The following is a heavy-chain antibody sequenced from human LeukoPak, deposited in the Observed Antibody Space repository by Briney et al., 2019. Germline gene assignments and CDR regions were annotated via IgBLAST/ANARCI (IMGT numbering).Heavy chain of an antibody. D-gene: IGHD6-6*01. CDR1: GFTFSTSW. V-gene: IGHV3-7*01. CDR2: INQGGSAA. CDR3: AWYSRSSEAY. Sequence: GGSLRLSCAASGFTFSTSWMSWVRLAPGRGLECVANINQGGSAANYVDSVKGRFTISRDNAKDLLYLQMNSLRVEETAMYYCAWYSRSSEAYWGQGTLVTVSS. J-gene: IGHJ4*02.